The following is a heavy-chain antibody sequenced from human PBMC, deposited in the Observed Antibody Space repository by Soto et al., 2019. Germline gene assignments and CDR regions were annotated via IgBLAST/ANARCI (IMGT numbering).Heavy chain of an antibody. Sequence: PGGSLRLSCAASGFAFSNYAMSWVRQAPGRGPEWVSGISRSGGSTYYADSVKGRFTISRDHSKNTLSLQMNSLRADDTAVYYCAKDHNGDYVGGFEMCGQGTMVTVSS. D-gene: IGHD4-17*01. CDR2: ISRSGGST. J-gene: IGHJ3*02. CDR3: AKDHNGDYVGGFEM. CDR1: GFAFSNYA. V-gene: IGHV3-23*01.